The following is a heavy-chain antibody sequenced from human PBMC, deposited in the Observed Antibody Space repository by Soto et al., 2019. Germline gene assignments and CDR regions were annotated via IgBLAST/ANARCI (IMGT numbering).Heavy chain of an antibody. CDR3: ASSSTGDY. Sequence: SETLSLTCTVSGGSISSSSYYWGWIRQPPGKGLEWIGSIYYSGSTYYNPSLKSRVTISVDTSKNQFSLKLSSVTAADTAVYYCASSSTGDYWGQGTLVTVSS. CDR2: IYYSGST. CDR1: GGSISSSSYY. D-gene: IGHD2-2*01. J-gene: IGHJ4*02. V-gene: IGHV4-39*01.